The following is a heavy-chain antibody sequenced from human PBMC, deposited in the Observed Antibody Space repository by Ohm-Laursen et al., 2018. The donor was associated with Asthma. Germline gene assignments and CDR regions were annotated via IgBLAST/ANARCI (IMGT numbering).Heavy chain of an antibody. V-gene: IGHV1-2*06. CDR3: ARGYCSGGSCETGDWFDP. CDR1: GYTFTGYY. Sequence: ASSVKVSCKASGYTFTGYYMHWVRQAPGQGLEWMGRINPNSGGTNYAQKFQGRVTMTRDTSISTAYMELSRLRSDDTAVYYCARGYCSGGSCETGDWFDPWGQGTLVTVSS. J-gene: IGHJ5*02. CDR2: INPNSGGT. D-gene: IGHD2-15*01.